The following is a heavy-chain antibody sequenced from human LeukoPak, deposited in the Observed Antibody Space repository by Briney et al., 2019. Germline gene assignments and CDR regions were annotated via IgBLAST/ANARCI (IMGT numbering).Heavy chain of an antibody. CDR1: GGSISGYY. Sequence: SETLSLTCAVYGGSISGYYWSWIRQPPGKGLEWIGEINHSGSTNYNPSLKSRVTISVDTSKNQFSLKLTSVPAADTAVYYCAKDRHWLALDDWGQGTLVTVSS. CDR2: INHSGST. D-gene: IGHD6-19*01. CDR3: AKDRHWLALDD. J-gene: IGHJ4*02. V-gene: IGHV4-34*01.